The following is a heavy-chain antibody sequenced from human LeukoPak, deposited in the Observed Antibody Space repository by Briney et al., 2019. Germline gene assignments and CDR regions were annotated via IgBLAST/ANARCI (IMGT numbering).Heavy chain of an antibody. D-gene: IGHD3-9*01. V-gene: IGHV1-69*13. CDR2: IIPIFGTA. CDR1: GGTFSSYA. Sequence: ASVKVSCKASGGTFSSYAISWVRQAPGQGLEWMGGIIPIFGTANYAQKFQGRVTITADGSTSTAYMELSSLRSEDTAVYYCARPRRYYDILTGNYYLDHWGQGTLVTVS. CDR3: ARPRRYYDILTGNYYLDH. J-gene: IGHJ4*02.